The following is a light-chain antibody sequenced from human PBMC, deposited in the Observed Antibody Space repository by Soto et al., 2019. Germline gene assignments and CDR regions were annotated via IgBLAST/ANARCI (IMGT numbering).Light chain of an antibody. Sequence: QSALTQPASVSGSPGQSITISCTGAISDVGGYNFVSWYQQHPGKAPKLMIYEVSNWPSGVSDRFSGSKSGNTASLTISGLQADDEADYYCNSYTSSNTLVFGGGTKLTVL. CDR2: EVS. CDR3: NSYTSSNTLV. V-gene: IGLV2-14*01. J-gene: IGLJ2*01. CDR1: ISDVGGYNF.